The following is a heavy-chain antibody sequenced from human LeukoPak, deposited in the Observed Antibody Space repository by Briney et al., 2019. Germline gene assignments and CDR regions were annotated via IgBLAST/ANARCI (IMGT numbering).Heavy chain of an antibody. CDR2: IKSKTDGGTT. V-gene: IGHV3-15*01. CDR3: LLLADAFDI. D-gene: IGHD2-15*01. J-gene: IGHJ3*02. CDR1: GFTFSTYN. Sequence: GGSLRLSCVVSGFTFSTYNMNWVRQAPGKGLERVGRIKSKTDGGTTDYAAPVKGRFTISRDDSKNTLYLQMNSLKTEDTAVYYCLLLADAFDIWGQGTMVTVSS.